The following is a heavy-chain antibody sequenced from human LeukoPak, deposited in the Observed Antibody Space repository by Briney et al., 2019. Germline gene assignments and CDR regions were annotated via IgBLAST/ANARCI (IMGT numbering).Heavy chain of an antibody. V-gene: IGHV4-34*01. J-gene: IGHJ5*02. D-gene: IGHD6-6*01. Sequence: SETLSLTCAVYGGLFSGYYWSWIRQPPGKELEWIGEINHSGSTNYNPSVKSRITISIDTSKKQFSLRLSSVTAADTAVYYCARRLLSSSWTGNWFDPWGQGTLVTVSS. CDR1: GGLFSGYY. CDR2: INHSGST. CDR3: ARRLLSSSWTGNWFDP.